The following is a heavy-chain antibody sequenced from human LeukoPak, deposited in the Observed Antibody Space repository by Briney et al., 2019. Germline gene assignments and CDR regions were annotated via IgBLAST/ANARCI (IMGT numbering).Heavy chain of an antibody. CDR3: GRGYYGDYGYGMDD. J-gene: IGHJ6*02. CDR1: GFTFSSYA. V-gene: IGHV3-30-3*01. Sequence: PGGSLRLSCAASGFTFSSYAMHWVRQAPGKGLEWVAVISYDGSNKYYADSVKGRFTISGDNSKNTLYLQMNSLRAEDTAVYYCGRGYYGDYGYGMDDWGQGTTVTVSS. D-gene: IGHD4-17*01. CDR2: ISYDGSNK.